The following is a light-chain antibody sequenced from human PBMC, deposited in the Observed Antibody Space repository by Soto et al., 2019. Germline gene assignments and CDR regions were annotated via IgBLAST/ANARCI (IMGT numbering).Light chain of an antibody. V-gene: IGKV2-30*01. Sequence: DVVMTQSPLSLPVTLGQPASISCRSSQSLLSSDGDTFLNWFHRRPGQSPRRLIYKVSNRDSGGPPRFXGSGSGTNFTLTISRVEAEDVGVYYCMQGTHWPPWTFGQGTKVEIK. CDR3: MQGTHWPPWT. CDR2: KVS. J-gene: IGKJ1*01. CDR1: QSLLSSDGDTF.